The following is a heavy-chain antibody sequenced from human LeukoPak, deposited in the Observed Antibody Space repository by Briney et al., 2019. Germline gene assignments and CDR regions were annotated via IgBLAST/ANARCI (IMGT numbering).Heavy chain of an antibody. CDR2: IKSDGITI. V-gene: IGHV3-74*01. Sequence: GGSLRLSCAASGFTFSNYMMHWVRQAPGKGLVWVSRIKSDGITITYADSVKGRFTISRDNAKNTLYLQTNSLRAEDTAVYYCLRDLNWSLDQWGQGTLVTVSS. J-gene: IGHJ4*02. CDR1: GFTFSNYM. D-gene: IGHD1-20*01. CDR3: LRDLNWSLDQ.